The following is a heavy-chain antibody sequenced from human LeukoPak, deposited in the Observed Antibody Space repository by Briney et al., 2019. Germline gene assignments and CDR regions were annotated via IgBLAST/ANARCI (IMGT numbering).Heavy chain of an antibody. J-gene: IGHJ4*02. V-gene: IGHV3-74*01. CDR1: GFTFSSYW. CDR3: ARGGSSWC. D-gene: IGHD6-13*01. Sequence: GGSLRLSCAASGFTFSSYWMYWVRQAPGKGLVWVSRINSDGSSTTYADSVRGRFTVSRDNAKNTLYLQMNSLRVEDTAVYYCARGGSSWCWGQGTLVTVSS. CDR2: INSDGSST.